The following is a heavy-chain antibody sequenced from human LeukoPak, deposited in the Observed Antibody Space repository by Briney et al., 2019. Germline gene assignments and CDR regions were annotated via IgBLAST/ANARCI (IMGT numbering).Heavy chain of an antibody. CDR2: IRSKAYGGTT. V-gene: IGHV3-49*04. D-gene: IGHD2-15*01. J-gene: IGHJ4*02. CDR1: GFTFGDYD. Sequence: GGSLRLSCTASGFTFGDYDMSWVRQAPGKGLEWVGFIRSKAYGGTTEYAASVKGRFTISRDDSKSIAYLQMNSLKTEDTAVYYCTREDLYCSGGSCHDNFDYWGQGTLVTVSS. CDR3: TREDLYCSGGSCHDNFDY.